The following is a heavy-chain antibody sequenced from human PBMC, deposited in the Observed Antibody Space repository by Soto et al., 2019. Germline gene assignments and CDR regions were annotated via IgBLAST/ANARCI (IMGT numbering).Heavy chain of an antibody. CDR2: INHSGST. Sequence: SETLSLTCAVYGGSFSGYYWSWIRQPPGKGLEWIGEINHSGSTNYNPSLKSRVTISVDTSKNQFSLKLSSVTAADTAVYYCAGWFGELLGYYYYGMDVWGQGTTVTVSS. CDR3: AGWFGELLGYYYYGMDV. CDR1: GGSFSGYY. J-gene: IGHJ6*02. V-gene: IGHV4-34*01. D-gene: IGHD3-10*01.